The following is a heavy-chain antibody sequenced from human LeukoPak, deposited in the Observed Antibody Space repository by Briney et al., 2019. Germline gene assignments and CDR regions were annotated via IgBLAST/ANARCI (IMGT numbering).Heavy chain of an antibody. J-gene: IGHJ4*02. Sequence: GESLKISCKGSGYSFTSYWIGWVRQMPGKGLEWMGIIYPGDSDTRYSPSFQGQVTISADNSISTAYLQWSSLKASDTAMYYCARSTDSSGYYDLWDYWGQGTLVTASS. CDR3: ARSTDSSGYYDLWDY. CDR2: IYPGDSDT. D-gene: IGHD3-22*01. CDR1: GYSFTSYW. V-gene: IGHV5-51*01.